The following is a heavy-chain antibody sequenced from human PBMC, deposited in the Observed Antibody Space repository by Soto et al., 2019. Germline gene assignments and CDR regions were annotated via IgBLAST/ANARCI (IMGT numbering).Heavy chain of an antibody. CDR2: IYYSGST. CDR3: ARDLGYYDSSGYYYVGGFDY. D-gene: IGHD3-22*01. CDR1: GGSISSGGYY. J-gene: IGHJ4*02. Sequence: QVQLQESGPGLVKPSQTLSLTCTVSGGSISSGGYYWSWIRQHPGKGLEWIGYIYYSGSTYYNPSLKSRVTISVDTSKNQFSLKLSSVTAADTAVYYCARDLGYYDSSGYYYVGGFDYWGQGTLVTVSS. V-gene: IGHV4-31*03.